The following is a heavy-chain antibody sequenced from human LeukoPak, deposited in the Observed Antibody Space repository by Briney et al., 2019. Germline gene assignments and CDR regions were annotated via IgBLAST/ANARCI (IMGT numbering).Heavy chain of an antibody. CDR2: ISGSGGST. D-gene: IGHD1-26*01. V-gene: IGHV3-23*01. CDR1: GFTFSSYA. J-gene: IGHJ4*02. Sequence: GGSLRLSCAASGFTFSSYAMSWVRQAPGKGLEWASAISGSGGSTYYADSVKGRFTISRDNSKNTLYLQMNSLRAEDTAVYYCAKDRGGSYYYFDYWGQGTLVTVSS. CDR3: AKDRGGSYYYFDY.